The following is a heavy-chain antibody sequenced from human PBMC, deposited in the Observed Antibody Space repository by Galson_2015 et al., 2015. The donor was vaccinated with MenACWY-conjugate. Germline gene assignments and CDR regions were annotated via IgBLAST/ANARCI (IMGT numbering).Heavy chain of an antibody. Sequence: SLRLSCAASGFTFSSYAMHWVRQAPGKGLEYVSAISSNGGSTYYANSVKGRFTISRDNSKNTLYLQMGSLRAEDMAVYYCARVPGPTLRKYYFDYWGQGTLVTVSS. CDR2: ISSNGGST. V-gene: IGHV3-64*01. D-gene: IGHD1-14*01. CDR3: ARVPGPTLRKYYFDY. J-gene: IGHJ4*02. CDR1: GFTFSSYA.